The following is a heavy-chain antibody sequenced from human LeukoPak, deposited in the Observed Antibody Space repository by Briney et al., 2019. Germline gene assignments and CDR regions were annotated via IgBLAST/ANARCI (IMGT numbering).Heavy chain of an antibody. Sequence: GGSLRLSCAASGFTFSSYGMHWVRQAPGKGLEWVAVISYDGSNTYYADSVKGRFTISRDNSKNTLYLQMSSLRAEDTAVYYCASTYSYDSSGYYPFDYWGQGTLVTVPS. CDR2: ISYDGSNT. CDR1: GFTFSSYG. D-gene: IGHD3-22*01. J-gene: IGHJ4*02. V-gene: IGHV3-30*03. CDR3: ASTYSYDSSGYYPFDY.